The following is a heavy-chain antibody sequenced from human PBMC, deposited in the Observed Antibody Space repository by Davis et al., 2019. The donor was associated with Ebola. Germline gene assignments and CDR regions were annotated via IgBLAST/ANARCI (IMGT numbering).Heavy chain of an antibody. CDR1: GGSISSSSYY. CDR3: ARVNELWFGELLYSNYYGMDV. Sequence: MPSETLSLTCTVSGGSISSSSYYWGWIRQPPGKGLEWIGGIYYSGSTNYNPSLKSRVTISVDTSKNQFSLKLSSVTAADTAVYYCARVNELWFGELLYSNYYGMDVWGKGTTVTVSS. V-gene: IGHV4-39*07. CDR2: IYYSGST. J-gene: IGHJ6*04. D-gene: IGHD3-10*01.